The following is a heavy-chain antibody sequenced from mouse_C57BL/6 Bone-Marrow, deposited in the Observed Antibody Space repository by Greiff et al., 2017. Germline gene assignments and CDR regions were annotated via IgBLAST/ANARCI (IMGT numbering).Heavy chain of an antibody. CDR2: INPYNGGT. CDR1: GYTFPDYY. D-gene: IGHD2-4*01. CDR3: ARGACDYDVGAY. Sequence: EVKLMESGPVLVKPGASVKMSCKASGYTFPDYYMNWVKQSHGKSLEWIGVINPYNGGTSYNQKFKGKATLTVDKSSSTAYMELNSLTSEDSAFYYCARGACDYDVGAYWGQGTLVTVSA. J-gene: IGHJ3*01. V-gene: IGHV1-19*01.